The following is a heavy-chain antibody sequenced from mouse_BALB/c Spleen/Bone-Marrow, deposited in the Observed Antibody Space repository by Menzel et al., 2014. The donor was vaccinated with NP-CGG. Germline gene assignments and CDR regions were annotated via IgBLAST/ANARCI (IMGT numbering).Heavy chain of an antibody. D-gene: IGHD1-2*01. Sequence: VQLQQSGAELVKPGASVKLSCTASGFNIKDTYMHWVKQRPEQGLELIGRIDPANGNTKYDPKFQGKATITADTSSNTAYLQLSSLTSEDSAVYYCARTAPENFDYWGQGTTLTVSS. CDR3: ARTAPENFDY. J-gene: IGHJ2*01. CDR2: IDPANGNT. V-gene: IGHV14-3*02. CDR1: GFNIKDTY.